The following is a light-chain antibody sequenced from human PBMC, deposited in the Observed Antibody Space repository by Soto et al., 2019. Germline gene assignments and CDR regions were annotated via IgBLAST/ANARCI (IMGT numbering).Light chain of an antibody. Sequence: QSLLAQPPPASGTPGQQGFISCSGSNAHNGGTNFGFLVQPPPGAAHPHLHFYDNLRPSGVPDRISGSKSGTSASLAISGLQSDDEADYYCAAWDDSLNGRVFGTGTKVTVL. CDR3: AAWDDSLNGRV. CDR2: YDN. V-gene: IGLV1-44*01. CDR1: NAHNGGTNF. J-gene: IGLJ1*01.